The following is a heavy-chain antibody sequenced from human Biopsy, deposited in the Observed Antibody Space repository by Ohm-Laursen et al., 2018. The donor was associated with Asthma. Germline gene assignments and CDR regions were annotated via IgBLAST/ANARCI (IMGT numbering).Heavy chain of an antibody. J-gene: IGHJ4*02. CDR2: IYSGGTS. Sequence: SLRLFCSASGFAVSRDHMFWVRQAPGKGLEWVSVIYSGGTSHTADSVRGRFTISRDNSKNTLYLQMNSLRAEDTAVYYCARAISSSWWAVEYWGQGTLVTVSS. CDR3: ARAISSSWWAVEY. D-gene: IGHD6-6*01. CDR1: GFAVSRDH. V-gene: IGHV3-66*02.